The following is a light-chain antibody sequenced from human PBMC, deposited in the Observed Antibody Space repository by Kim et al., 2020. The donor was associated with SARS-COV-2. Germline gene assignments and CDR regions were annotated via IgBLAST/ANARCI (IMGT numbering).Light chain of an antibody. Sequence: SSELTQDPAVSVALGQTVRITCQGDSLRNYYASWYQQMPGQAPILVIYGKNNRPSGIPDRFSGSSSGNTASLTITGAQAEDEADYYCNSRDSSGNHYVFGTGTKVTVL. J-gene: IGLJ1*01. V-gene: IGLV3-19*01. CDR3: NSRDSSGNHYV. CDR1: SLRNYY. CDR2: GKN.